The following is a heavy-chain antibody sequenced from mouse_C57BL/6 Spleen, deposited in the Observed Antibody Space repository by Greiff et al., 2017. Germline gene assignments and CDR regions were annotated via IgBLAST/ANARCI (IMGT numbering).Heavy chain of an antibody. CDR1: GYTFTSYW. CDR3: ARRGTGTDY. J-gene: IGHJ2*01. D-gene: IGHD4-1*01. CDR2: IDPSDSYT. Sequence: VQLQQPGAELVRPGTSVKLSCKASGYTFTSYWMHWVKQRPGQGLEWIGVIDPSDSYTNYNQKFKGKATLTVDTSSSTAYMQLSSLTSEDSAVYYCARRGTGTDYWGQGT. V-gene: IGHV1-59*01.